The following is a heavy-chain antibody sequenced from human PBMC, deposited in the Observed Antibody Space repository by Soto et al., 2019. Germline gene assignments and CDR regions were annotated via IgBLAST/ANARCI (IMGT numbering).Heavy chain of an antibody. V-gene: IGHV3-48*01. CDR2: ISSSSSTI. CDR1: GFTCSRDS. D-gene: IGHD6-13*01. CDR3: ARHPERIAQIGWFDP. Sequence: PGGSLRLSCAASGFTCSRDSMNWVRQAPGKGLEWVSYISSSSSTIYYADSVKGRFTISRDNAKNSLYLQMNSLRAEDTAVYYCARHPERIAQIGWFDPWGQGTLVTVSS. J-gene: IGHJ5*02.